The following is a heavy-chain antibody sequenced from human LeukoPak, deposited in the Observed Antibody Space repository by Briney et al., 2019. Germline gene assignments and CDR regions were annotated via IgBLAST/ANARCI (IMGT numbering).Heavy chain of an antibody. CDR2: INPNSGGT. CDR1: GYTFTGYY. Sequence: GASVKVSCKASGYTFTGYYMHWMRQAPGQGLEWMGWINPNSGGTNYAQKFQGRVTMTRDTSISTAYMELSRLRSDDTAVYYCARVAWELLTNNWFDPWGQGTLVTVSS. D-gene: IGHD1-26*01. V-gene: IGHV1-2*02. J-gene: IGHJ5*02. CDR3: ARVAWELLTNNWFDP.